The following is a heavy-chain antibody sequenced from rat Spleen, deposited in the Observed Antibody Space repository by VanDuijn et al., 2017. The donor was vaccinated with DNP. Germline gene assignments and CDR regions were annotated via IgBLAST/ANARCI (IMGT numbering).Heavy chain of an antibody. CDR3: TRERTTTRYYFDY. CDR2: ISYDGSST. V-gene: IGHV5-46*01. D-gene: IGHD1-10*01. J-gene: IGHJ2*01. Sequence: EVQLVESGGGLVQPGRSMKLSCAASGFTFSSFAMAWVRQAPTKGLEWVASISYDGSSTYYRDSVKGRFTISRDNTKNTLYLQMNSLRSEDTATYYCTRERTTTRYYFDYWGQGVMVTVSS. CDR1: GFTFSSFA.